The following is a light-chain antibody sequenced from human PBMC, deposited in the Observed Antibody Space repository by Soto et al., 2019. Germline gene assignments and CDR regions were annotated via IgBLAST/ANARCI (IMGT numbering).Light chain of an antibody. J-gene: IGKJ5*01. Sequence: EIVLTQSPGTLSLSPGERATLSCRASQSVSSSYLAWYQQKPGQAPRLLIYGASSRATGIPDRFSGSGSGTDFTLTISRLEPEDFAVYYCQQYGSSLQITFGQGTRLE. CDR2: GAS. CDR3: QQYGSSLQIT. CDR1: QSVSSSY. V-gene: IGKV3-20*01.